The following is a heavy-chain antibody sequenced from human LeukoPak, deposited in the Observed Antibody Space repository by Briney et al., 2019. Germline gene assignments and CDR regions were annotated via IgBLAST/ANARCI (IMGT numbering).Heavy chain of an antibody. D-gene: IGHD2-2*01. CDR2: VSGGGGTT. Sequence: PGGSLRLSCAASGFTFSSYAMSWVRQAPGKGLEWVSTVSGGGGTTYYADSVKGRFTISRDNSKNTRLLQMNSLRADDTAIYYCAKDMGYCSRATCYGLDYWGQGTLVTVSS. V-gene: IGHV3-23*01. CDR3: AKDMGYCSRATCYGLDY. J-gene: IGHJ4*02. CDR1: GFTFSSYA.